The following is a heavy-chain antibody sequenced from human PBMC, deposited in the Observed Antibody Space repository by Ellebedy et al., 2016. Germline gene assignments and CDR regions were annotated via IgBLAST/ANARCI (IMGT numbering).Heavy chain of an antibody. CDR3: ARDRGLRFFADNMDV. D-gene: IGHD3-3*01. J-gene: IGHJ6*03. Sequence: GESLKISXAASGFTFSSYAMHWVRQAPGKGLEWVAVISYDGSNKYYADSVKGRFTISRDNSKNTLYLQMNSLRAEDTAVYYCARDRGLRFFADNMDVWGKGTTVTVSS. CDR2: ISYDGSNK. V-gene: IGHV3-30-3*01. CDR1: GFTFSSYA.